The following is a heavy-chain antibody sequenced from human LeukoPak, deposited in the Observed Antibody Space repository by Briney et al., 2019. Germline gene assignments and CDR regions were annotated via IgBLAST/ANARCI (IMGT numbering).Heavy chain of an antibody. J-gene: IGHJ4*02. CDR3: ARDTIPYCSGGSCSRWHY. D-gene: IGHD2-15*01. CDR2: IHSDGSST. Sequence: GGSLRLSCAGSGFTFSSYWMHWVRQAPGKGLVWASRIHSDGSSTSYADSVKGRFTISRDNAKNTLYLQMNSLRVEDTAVYYCARDTIPYCSGGSCSRWHYWGQGTLVTVSS. CDR1: GFTFSSYW. V-gene: IGHV3-74*01.